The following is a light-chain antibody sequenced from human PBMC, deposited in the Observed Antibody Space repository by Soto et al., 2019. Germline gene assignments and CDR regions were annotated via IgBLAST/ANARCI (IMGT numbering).Light chain of an antibody. CDR1: DSNIGSNS. CDR3: AAWDASLSACA. J-gene: IGLJ1*01. CDR2: YNN. V-gene: IGLV1-47*02. Sequence: VLTQPPSASGTAGQVVTISCSGGDSNIGSNSVYWYQHLPRMAPKLLIYYNNQRPSGVPDRFSGSRSGTSASLAIVGLRSEDEAVYYCAAWDASLSACAFGNGTKVTVL.